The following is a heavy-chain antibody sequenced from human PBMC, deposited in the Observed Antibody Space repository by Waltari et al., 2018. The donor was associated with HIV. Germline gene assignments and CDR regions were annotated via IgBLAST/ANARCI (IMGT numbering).Heavy chain of an antibody. J-gene: IGHJ3*02. Sequence: QVQLQESGPGLVKPSETLSLTCTVPGGPISSFYWSWVRQPAGKGLEWIGRFYSSGNSNYNPSLKSRVTLSLDTSKNQFSLNLSSVTAADTAVYYCARANSSTSRYSAFDMWGQGTVVTVSS. CDR1: GGPISSFY. CDR2: FYSSGNS. V-gene: IGHV4-4*07. CDR3: ARANSSTSRYSAFDM. D-gene: IGHD2-2*02.